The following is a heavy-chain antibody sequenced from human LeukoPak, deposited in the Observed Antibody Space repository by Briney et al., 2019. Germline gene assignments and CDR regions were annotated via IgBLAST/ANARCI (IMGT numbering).Heavy chain of an antibody. D-gene: IGHD2-2*01. CDR3: AHRRDAVVPAAMLYRAFDI. CDR1: GFSLSTSGVG. J-gene: IGHJ3*02. V-gene: IGHV2-5*01. Sequence: SGPTLVKPTQTLTLTCTFSGFSLSTSGVGVGWIRQPPGKALEWLALIYWNDDKRYSPSLKSRLTITKDTSKNQVVLTMTNMDPVDTATYYCAHRRDAVVPAAMLYRAFDIRGQGTMVTVSS. CDR2: IYWNDDK.